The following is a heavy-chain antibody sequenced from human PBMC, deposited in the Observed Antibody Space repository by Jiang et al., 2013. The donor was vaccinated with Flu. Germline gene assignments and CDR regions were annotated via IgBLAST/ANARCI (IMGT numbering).Heavy chain of an antibody. CDR1: GYSISSGYY. CDR2: IYHSGST. V-gene: IGHV4-38-2*01. CDR3: ARVTSPSGWFDY. J-gene: IGHJ4*02. Sequence: PGLVKPSETLSLTCAVSGYSISSGYYWGWIRQPPGKGLEWIGSIYHSGSTYYNPSLKSRVTISVDTSKNQFSLKLSSVTAADTAVYYCARVTSPSGWFDYWGQGTLVTVSS. D-gene: IGHD6-19*01.